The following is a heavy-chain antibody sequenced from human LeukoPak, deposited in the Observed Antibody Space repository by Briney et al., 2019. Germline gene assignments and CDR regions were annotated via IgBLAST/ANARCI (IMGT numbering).Heavy chain of an antibody. CDR1: GYTFTSYD. Sequence: GASVKVSCKASGYTFTSYDINWVRQATGQGLEWMGWMNPNSGNTGYAQKFQGRVTMTRNTSTSTAYMELSSLRSEDTAVYYCASGRDGSGSPSYPFDYWGQGTLVTVSS. J-gene: IGHJ4*02. CDR2: MNPNSGNT. D-gene: IGHD3-10*01. V-gene: IGHV1-8*01. CDR3: ASGRDGSGSPSYPFDY.